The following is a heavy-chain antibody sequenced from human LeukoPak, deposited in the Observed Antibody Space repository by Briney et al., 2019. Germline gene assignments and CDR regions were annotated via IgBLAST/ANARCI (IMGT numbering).Heavy chain of an antibody. D-gene: IGHD3-3*01. V-gene: IGHV1-2*02. J-gene: IGHJ6*03. CDR3: ARDLRYYDFRSGYFYYMDV. CDR1: GYTFTGYY. Sequence: ASVKVSCKASGYTFTGYYMHWVRQAPGQGLEWMGWINPNSGGTNYAQKFQGRVTMTRDTSISTAYMELSRLRSDDTAVYYCARDLRYYDFRSGYFYYMDVWGKGTTVTVSS. CDR2: INPNSGGT.